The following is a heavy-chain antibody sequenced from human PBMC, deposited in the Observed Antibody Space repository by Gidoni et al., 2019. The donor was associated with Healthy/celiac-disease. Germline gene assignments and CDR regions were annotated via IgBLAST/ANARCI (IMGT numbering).Heavy chain of an antibody. J-gene: IGHJ3*02. Sequence: SGSGGSTYYAHSVKGRFTISRHNSKNTLYLKMNSVTAEETAVYYRAKERGLPPDTAFDIWGQGTMVTVSS. CDR2: SGSGGST. V-gene: IGHV3-23*01. D-gene: IGHD3-22*01. CDR3: AKERGLPPDTAFDI.